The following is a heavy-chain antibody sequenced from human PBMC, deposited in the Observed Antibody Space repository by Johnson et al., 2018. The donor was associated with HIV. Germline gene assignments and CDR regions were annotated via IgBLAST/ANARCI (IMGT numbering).Heavy chain of an antibody. CDR2: IWYDGSNR. J-gene: IGHJ3*02. Sequence: QVQLVESGGGVVQPGRSLRLSCAAFGFTFSSYGIHWVRQAPGKGLEWVAVIWYDGSNRYYADSVKGRFTISRDNSKNMLYLEVNSLRAEDTAVYYCAKESGYCSSSSCYGDAFDIWGQGTMVTVSS. V-gene: IGHV3-33*06. D-gene: IGHD2-2*01. CDR1: GFTFSSYG. CDR3: AKESGYCSSSSCYGDAFDI.